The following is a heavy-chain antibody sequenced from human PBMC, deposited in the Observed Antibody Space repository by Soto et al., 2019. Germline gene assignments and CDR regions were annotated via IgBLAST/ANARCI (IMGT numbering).Heavy chain of an antibody. V-gene: IGHV3-11*01. CDR2: ISSGSTNI. CDR3: ARDRNAAGSDY. D-gene: IGHD1-1*01. Sequence: QVQLVESGGGLVTPGGSLRLSCAASGFTFSDFYMSWLRQAPGKGLEWISYISSGSTNIFYADSVKGRFTVSRDNAKNSVYLQMDSLRAEDTAVYYCARDRNAAGSDYWGQGTLVTVSS. J-gene: IGHJ4*02. CDR1: GFTFSDFY.